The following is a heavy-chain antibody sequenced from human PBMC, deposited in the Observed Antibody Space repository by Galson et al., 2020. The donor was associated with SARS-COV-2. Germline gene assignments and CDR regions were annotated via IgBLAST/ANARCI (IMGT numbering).Heavy chain of an antibody. V-gene: IGHV3-30*04. CDR1: GFTFSSYA. D-gene: IGHD2-8*01. CDR3: ARDLGGMLTP. J-gene: IGHJ5*02. Sequence: RGSLRLSCAASGFTFSSYAMHWVRQAPGKGLEWVAVISYDGSNKYYADSVKGRFTISRDNSKNTLYLQMNSLRAEDTAVYYCARDLGGMLTPWGQGTLVTVSS. CDR2: ISYDGSNK.